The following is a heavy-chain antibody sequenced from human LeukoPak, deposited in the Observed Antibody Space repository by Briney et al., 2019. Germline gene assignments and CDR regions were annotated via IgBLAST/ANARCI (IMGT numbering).Heavy chain of an antibody. J-gene: IGHJ4*02. CDR1: GFSFRTHA. CDR3: AGDSVTTGYYFEY. V-gene: IGHV3-30-3*01. Sequence: GGSLRLSCAASGFSFRTHALHWVRQAPGKGLEWVAVISYDGNNRYYADSVKGRFTISGDISKNTLYLQMNSLRADDTAVYYCAGDSVTTGYYFEYWGQGTLVTVSS. CDR2: ISYDGNNR. D-gene: IGHD4-17*01.